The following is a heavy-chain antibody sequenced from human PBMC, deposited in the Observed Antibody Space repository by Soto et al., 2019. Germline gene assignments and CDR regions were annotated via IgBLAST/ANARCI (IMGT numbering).Heavy chain of an antibody. CDR1: GFTVSSNY. Sequence: GGSLRLSCAASGFTVSSNYMSWVRQAPGKGLEWVSVIYSGGSTYYADSVKGRFTISRDNSKNTLYLQMNSLGAEDTAVYYCARDRGVSPPNYYYYGMDVWGQGTTVTVSS. J-gene: IGHJ6*02. V-gene: IGHV3-53*01. D-gene: IGHD3-10*01. CDR3: ARDRGVSPPNYYYYGMDV. CDR2: IYSGGST.